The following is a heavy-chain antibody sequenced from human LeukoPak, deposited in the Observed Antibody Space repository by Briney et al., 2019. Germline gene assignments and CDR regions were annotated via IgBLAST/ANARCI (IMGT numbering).Heavy chain of an antibody. J-gene: IGHJ4*02. Sequence: GGSLRLSCAASGFIFSSYGMHWVRQAPGKGLEWVAVIWYDGSNKYYADSVKGRFTISRDNSKNTLYLQMNSLRAEDTAVYYCAKEKHQLMTTYYFDYSGEGALVTVSS. CDR1: GFIFSSYG. V-gene: IGHV3-33*06. CDR2: IWYDGSNK. CDR3: AKEKHQLMTTYYFDY. D-gene: IGHD4-11*01.